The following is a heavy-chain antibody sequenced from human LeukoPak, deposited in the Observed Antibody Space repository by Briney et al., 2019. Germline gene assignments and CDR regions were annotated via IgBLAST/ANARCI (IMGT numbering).Heavy chain of an antibody. Sequence: GGSLRLSCEASGFTFHNYALHWVRQAPGKGLEWVAVVSYDGSYKDYADSVKGRFTISRDNSRNTLYLQMNSLRPQDTAVYYCARGARKGDDYGGFFDYWGQGTLVTVSS. D-gene: IGHD4-23*01. V-gene: IGHV3-30*04. CDR2: VSYDGSYK. CDR3: ARGARKGDDYGGFFDY. CDR1: GFTFHNYA. J-gene: IGHJ4*02.